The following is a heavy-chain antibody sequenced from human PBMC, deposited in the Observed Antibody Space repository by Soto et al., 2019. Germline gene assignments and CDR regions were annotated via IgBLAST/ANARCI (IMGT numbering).Heavy chain of an antibody. CDR1: GYTFTSYG. D-gene: IGHD3-16*02. CDR3: ARDSYTYVWGSYRRFDY. V-gene: IGHV1-18*01. J-gene: IGHJ4*02. CDR2: ISAYNGNT. Sequence: QVQLVQSGAEVKKPGASVKVSCKASGYTFTSYGISWVRQAPGQGLEWMGWISAYNGNTNYAHKLQGRVTMTTDTSTSTAYMELRSLRSDDTAVYYCARDSYTYVWGSYRRFDYWGQGTLVTVSS.